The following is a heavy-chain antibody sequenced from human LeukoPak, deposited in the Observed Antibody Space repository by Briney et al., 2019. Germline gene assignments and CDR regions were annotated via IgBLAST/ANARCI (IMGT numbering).Heavy chain of an antibody. Sequence: GGSLRLSCAASGFTFDNYAMHWVRQAPGKGLERPSIISWNSGYIGYADSVKGRFTISRDNAKKSLDLQMNSLRAEDTAFYYCAKVRGTYSSGYFFDYWGQGTLVTVSS. CDR1: GFTFDNYA. D-gene: IGHD6-19*01. CDR2: ISWNSGYI. CDR3: AKVRGTYSSGYFFDY. V-gene: IGHV3-9*01. J-gene: IGHJ4*02.